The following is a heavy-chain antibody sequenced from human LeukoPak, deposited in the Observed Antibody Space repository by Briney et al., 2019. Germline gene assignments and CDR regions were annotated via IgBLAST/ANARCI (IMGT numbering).Heavy chain of an antibody. CDR1: GFTLSRDD. CDR3: AKGGGGYLDY. V-gene: IGHV3-23*01. CDR2: VTGSGSNT. D-gene: IGHD3-10*01. Sequence: GGSLSLSCAVSGFTLSRDDMSGVPRAPGKGLEWVSAVTGSGSNTYYTDSAKGRFTISRDNSKNTLYLQMNRLRAEDTAVYFCAKGGGGYLDYWGQGSLVTVSS. J-gene: IGHJ4*02.